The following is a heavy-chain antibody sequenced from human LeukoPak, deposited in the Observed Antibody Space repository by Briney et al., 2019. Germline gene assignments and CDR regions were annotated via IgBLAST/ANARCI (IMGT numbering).Heavy chain of an antibody. CDR2: IRYDGSNK. D-gene: IGHD3-9*01. CDR3: AREYYDILTGYSSYYFDY. Sequence: RPGGSLRLSCAASGFTFSSYGMHWVRQAPGKGLEWVAFIRYDGSNKYYADSVKGRFTISRDNSKNTLYLQMNSLRAEDTAVYYCAREYYDILTGYSSYYFDYWGQGTLVTVSS. V-gene: IGHV3-30*02. CDR1: GFTFSSYG. J-gene: IGHJ4*02.